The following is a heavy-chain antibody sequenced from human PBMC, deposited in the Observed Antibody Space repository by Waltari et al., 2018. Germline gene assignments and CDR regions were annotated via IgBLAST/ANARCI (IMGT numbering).Heavy chain of an antibody. CDR3: ARHVSGPTRAAFDG. D-gene: IGHD6-19*01. J-gene: IGHJ3*01. CDR2: KCPLGTKS. V-gene: IGHV3-23*01. Sequence: EVQLLESGGGLVQPGGSLRLSCAASGFTFSSYAMSWVRQAPGKGLEWVSKCPLGTKSNYAESVWRRFTMSGDNSKDTLYLQMNSRRVEDTAVYLCARHVSGPTRAAFDGWGQGTMVTVSP. CDR1: GFTFSSYA.